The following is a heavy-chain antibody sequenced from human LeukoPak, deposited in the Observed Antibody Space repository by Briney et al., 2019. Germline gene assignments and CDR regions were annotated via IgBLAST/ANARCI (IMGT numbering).Heavy chain of an antibody. D-gene: IGHD1-26*01. J-gene: IGHJ4*02. CDR1: GGSISSTSYY. CDR3: AREQPSYRYSGTYYGARIDY. CDR2: IYYSGST. V-gene: IGHV4-61*03. Sequence: SETLSLTCIVSGGSISSTSYYWGWIRQPPGKGLEWIGYIYYSGSTNYNPSLKSRVTISVDTSKNHFSLKLSSVTAADTAVYYCAREQPSYRYSGTYYGARIDYWAREPRSPSP.